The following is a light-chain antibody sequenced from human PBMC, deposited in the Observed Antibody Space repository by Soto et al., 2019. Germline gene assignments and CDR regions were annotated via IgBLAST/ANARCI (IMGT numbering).Light chain of an antibody. CDR2: GAS. V-gene: IGKV3-15*01. Sequence: EIVMAQSPATLSVSPGERATLSCRASQSVSSNLAWYQQKPGQAPRLLIYGASTRATGIPARFSGSGSGTDFTLTISSLQSEDFAVYYCQQLNYWPRITFGQGTRLE. CDR3: QQLNYWPRIT. CDR1: QSVSSN. J-gene: IGKJ5*01.